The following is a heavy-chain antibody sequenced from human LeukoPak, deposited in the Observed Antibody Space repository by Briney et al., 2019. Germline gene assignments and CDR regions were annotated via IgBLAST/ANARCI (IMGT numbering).Heavy chain of an antibody. V-gene: IGHV4-59*12. Sequence: SETLSLTCTVSGGSFSSYYWSWIRQPPGKGLEWIGYIYYSGSTNYNPSLKSRITMSVDTSKNQFSLKLSSVTAADTAVYYCAREPYYDFWSGYTYYYYYMDVWGKGTTVIVSS. CDR2: IYYSGST. CDR1: GGSFSSYY. D-gene: IGHD3-3*01. CDR3: AREPYYDFWSGYTYYYYYMDV. J-gene: IGHJ6*03.